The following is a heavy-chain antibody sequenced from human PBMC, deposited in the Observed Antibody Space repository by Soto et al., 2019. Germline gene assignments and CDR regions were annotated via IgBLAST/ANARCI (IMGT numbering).Heavy chain of an antibody. CDR2: ISAYNGNT. V-gene: IGHV1-18*04. CDR3: ARAPKYYYDSSGYDY. CDR1: GYTFTSYG. D-gene: IGHD3-22*01. J-gene: IGHJ4*02. Sequence: ASVKVSCKTSGYTFTSYGISWVRQAPGQGLEWMGWISAYNGNTNYAQKLQGRVTMTTDTSTSTAYMELRSLRSDDTAVYYCARAPKYYYDSSGYDYWGQGTLVTVSS.